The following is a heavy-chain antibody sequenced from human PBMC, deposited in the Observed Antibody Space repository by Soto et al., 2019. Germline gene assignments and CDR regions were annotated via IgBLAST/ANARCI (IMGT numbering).Heavy chain of an antibody. CDR2: ISYDGSNK. Sequence: QVQLVESGGGVVQPGRSLRLSCAASGFTFSSYAMHWVRQAPGKGLEWVAVISYDGSNKYYADSVKGRFTISRDNSKNTLYLKMHSLRAEDTAVYYCARVRTDIVLVPAAMAYYYGMDVWGQGTTVTVSS. CDR1: GFTFSSYA. CDR3: ARVRTDIVLVPAAMAYYYGMDV. D-gene: IGHD2-2*01. V-gene: IGHV3-30-3*01. J-gene: IGHJ6*02.